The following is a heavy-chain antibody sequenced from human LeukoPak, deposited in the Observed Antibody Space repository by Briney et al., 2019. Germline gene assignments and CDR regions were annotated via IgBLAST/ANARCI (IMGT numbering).Heavy chain of an antibody. CDR1: GFXFSSYG. CDR3: AKDSSSSNYYYGMDV. Sequence: GGSLRLSCAASGFXFSSYGMHWVRQAPGKGLEWVAVISDDGSNKYYVDSVKGRVTISRDNSKNTLFLQMNSLRAEDTAVYYCAKDSSSSNYYYGMDVWGQGTTVTVSS. J-gene: IGHJ6*02. CDR2: ISDDGSNK. V-gene: IGHV3-30*18. D-gene: IGHD6-6*01.